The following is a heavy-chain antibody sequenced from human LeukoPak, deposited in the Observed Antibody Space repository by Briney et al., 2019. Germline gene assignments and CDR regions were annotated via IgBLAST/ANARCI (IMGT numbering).Heavy chain of an antibody. J-gene: IGHJ4*02. CDR3: ARDQAGSGHYADY. CDR1: GFTFSSYS. Sequence: GGSLRLSCAASGFTFSSYSMNWVRQAPGKGLEWVSSISGSSSYIYYADSVKGRFTISRHNAKNSLYLQMNSLRAEDTAVYYCARDQAGSGHYADYWGQGTLVTVSS. CDR2: ISGSSSYI. V-gene: IGHV3-21*01. D-gene: IGHD3-10*01.